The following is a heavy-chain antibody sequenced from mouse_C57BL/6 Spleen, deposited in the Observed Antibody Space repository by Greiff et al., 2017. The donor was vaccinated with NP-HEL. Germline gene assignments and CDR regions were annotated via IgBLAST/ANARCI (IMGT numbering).Heavy chain of an antibody. J-gene: IGHJ3*01. Sequence: QVQLQQSGPELVKPGASVKISCKASGYAFSSSWMNWVKQRPGKGLEWIGRIYPGDGDTNYNGKFKGKATLTADKSSSTAYMQLSSLTSEDSAVYFCARGDYGSSPPWFAYWGQGTLVTVSA. CDR1: GYAFSSSW. V-gene: IGHV1-82*01. CDR2: IYPGDGDT. D-gene: IGHD1-1*01. CDR3: ARGDYGSSPPWFAY.